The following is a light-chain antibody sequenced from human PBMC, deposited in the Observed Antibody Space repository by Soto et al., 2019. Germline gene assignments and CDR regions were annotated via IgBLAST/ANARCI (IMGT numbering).Light chain of an antibody. CDR1: QSISTW. CDR2: DAS. Sequence: IQLTQSPSTLSASVGDRVTITCRATQSISTWLAWYQQKPGKAPDLLIYDASSLQTGVPSRFSGSGSGTECTLTISSLQPDDFATYYCQQYNTYPLTFGQGTKVDIK. CDR3: QQYNTYPLT. J-gene: IGKJ1*01. V-gene: IGKV1-5*01.